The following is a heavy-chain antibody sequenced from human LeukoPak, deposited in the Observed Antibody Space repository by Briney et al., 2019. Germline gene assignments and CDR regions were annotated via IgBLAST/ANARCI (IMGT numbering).Heavy chain of an antibody. CDR3: ARLGESVVAETFYNWFDR. D-gene: IGHD2-15*01. V-gene: IGHV4-38-2*01. CDR2: IYHSGST. CDR1: GYSISSGYY. Sequence: SETLSLTCAVSGYSISSGYYWGWIRPPPGKGLEWIGSIYHSGSTYYNPSLKSRVTISVDTSKDQFSLKLISVTAAETAVYYCARLGESVVAETFYNWFDRWGQGTLVTVSS. J-gene: IGHJ5*02.